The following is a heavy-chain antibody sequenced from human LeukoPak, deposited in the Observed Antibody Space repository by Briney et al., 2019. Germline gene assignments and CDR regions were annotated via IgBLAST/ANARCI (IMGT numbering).Heavy chain of an antibody. D-gene: IGHD2-2*01. CDR1: GFTFSSYA. J-gene: IGHJ4*02. Sequence: PGGSLRLSCAASGFTFSSYAMSWVRQAPGKGLEWVSTTSDNAGSTRYADSVKGRFTISRDNSKNTLYLQLNSLRAEDTALYFCAKLGCSTTSCYANCWGQETLVTVSS. CDR2: TSDNAGST. V-gene: IGHV3-23*01. CDR3: AKLGCSTTSCYANC.